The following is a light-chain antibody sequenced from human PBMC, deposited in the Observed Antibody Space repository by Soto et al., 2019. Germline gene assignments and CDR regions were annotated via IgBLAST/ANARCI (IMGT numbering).Light chain of an antibody. Sequence: EIVLTQSPDTLSLSPGERATLSCRASQSLSSSYLVWYQQKPGQAPRLLIYGASSRATGIPDRFSGSGSGTDFTLTISRLEPEDFAVYYCQQYGSSGTFGQGTKVDIK. J-gene: IGKJ1*01. CDR3: QQYGSSGT. V-gene: IGKV3-20*01. CDR1: QSLSSSY. CDR2: GAS.